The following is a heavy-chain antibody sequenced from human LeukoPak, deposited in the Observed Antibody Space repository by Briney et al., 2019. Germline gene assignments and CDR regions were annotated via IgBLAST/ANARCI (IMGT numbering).Heavy chain of an antibody. CDR3: ARGGRVVSRSFYYYGMDV. CDR1: GFTFSDYY. V-gene: IGHV3-11*01. Sequence: GGSLRLSCAASGFTFSDYYMSWIRHAPGKGLEWVSYISSSGSTIYYADSVKGRFTISRGNAKNSLYLQMNSLRAEDTAVYYCARGGRVVSRSFYYYGMDVWGQGTTVTVSS. D-gene: IGHD3-3*01. J-gene: IGHJ6*02. CDR2: ISSSGSTI.